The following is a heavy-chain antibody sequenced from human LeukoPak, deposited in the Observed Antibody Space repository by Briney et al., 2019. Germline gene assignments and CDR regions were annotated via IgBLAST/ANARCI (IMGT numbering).Heavy chain of an antibody. J-gene: IGHJ4*02. Sequence: GGSLRLSCAASGFTVSSNYMSWVRQAPGKGLEWVSVIYSGGNTYYADSVKGRFTSSRDNSKNTLYLQMITLRAEDTAVYYCARRSRLGYYFDYWGQGTLVTVSS. D-gene: IGHD7-27*01. CDR2: IYSGGNT. CDR1: GFTVSSNY. V-gene: IGHV3-53*01. CDR3: ARRSRLGYYFDY.